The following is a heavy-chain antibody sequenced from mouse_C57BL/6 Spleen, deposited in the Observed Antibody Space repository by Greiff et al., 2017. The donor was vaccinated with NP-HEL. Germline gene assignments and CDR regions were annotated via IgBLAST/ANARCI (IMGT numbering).Heavy chain of an antibody. CDR3: ASYYYGSREGYYFDY. D-gene: IGHD1-1*01. CDR2: IDPANGNT. J-gene: IGHJ2*01. CDR1: GFNIKNTY. V-gene: IGHV14-3*01. Sequence: EVQLQESVAELVRPGASVKLSCTASGFNIKNTYMHWVKQRPEQGLEWIGRIDPANGNTKYAPKFQGKATITADTSSNTAYLQLSSLTSEDTAIYYCASYYYGSREGYYFDYWGQGTTLTVSS.